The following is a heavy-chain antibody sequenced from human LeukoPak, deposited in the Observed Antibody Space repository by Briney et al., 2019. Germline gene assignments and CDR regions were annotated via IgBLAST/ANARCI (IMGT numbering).Heavy chain of an antibody. Sequence: KTSETLSLTCTVSGGSISSTSYYWGWIRQPPGKGLEWIGSIYYSGSTYYNPSLKSRVTISVDASKNQLSLKLSSVTAADTAVYYCARVPYDTSGYYPDYWGQGTLVTVSS. D-gene: IGHD3-22*01. CDR3: ARVPYDTSGYYPDY. V-gene: IGHV4-39*07. J-gene: IGHJ4*02. CDR2: IYYSGST. CDR1: GGSISSTSYY.